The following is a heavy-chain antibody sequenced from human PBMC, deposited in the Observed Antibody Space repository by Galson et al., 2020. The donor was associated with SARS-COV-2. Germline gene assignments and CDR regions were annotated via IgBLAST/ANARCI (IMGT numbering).Heavy chain of an antibody. CDR2: IYWNDYK. CDR3: AHRRSGWWIGFDS. J-gene: IGHJ4*02. V-gene: IGHV2-5*01. D-gene: IGHD6-19*01. CDR1: GFSLNTRGVG. Sequence: SGPTLVKPTQTLTLTCTFSGFSLNTRGVGVGWIRQPPGKALEWLALIYWNDYKRYSPSLKSSLTSTKDTSNNQVVLTITNVDPADTATYYVAHRRSGWWIGFDSWGQGTLVTVSS.